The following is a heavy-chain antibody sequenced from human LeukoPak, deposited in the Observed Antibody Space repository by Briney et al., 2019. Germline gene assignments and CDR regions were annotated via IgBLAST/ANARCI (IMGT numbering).Heavy chain of an antibody. V-gene: IGHV3-23*01. CDR3: AKGMTPPDT. CDR2: ISGSGGST. J-gene: IGHJ4*02. D-gene: IGHD2-15*01. Sequence: PGGSLRLSCAASGFSVSTIYMNWVRQAPGRGLEWVSAISGSGGSTYYADSVKGRFTISRDNSKNTLYLQMNSLRAEDTAVYYCAKGMTPPDTRGQGTLVTVSS. CDR1: GFSVSTIY.